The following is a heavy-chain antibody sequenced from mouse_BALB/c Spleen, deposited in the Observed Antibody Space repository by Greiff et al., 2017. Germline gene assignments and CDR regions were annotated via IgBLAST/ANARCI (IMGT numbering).Heavy chain of an antibody. V-gene: IGHV5-9-1*01. Sequence: EVMLVESGGGLVKPGGSLKLSCAASGFTFSSYAMSWVRQTPEKRLEWVATISSGGSYTYYPDSVKGRFTISRDNAKNTLYLQMSSLRSEDTAMYYCAKNYYGSSYYFDYWGQGTTLTVSS. J-gene: IGHJ2*01. CDR1: GFTFSSYA. CDR2: ISSGGSYT. D-gene: IGHD1-1*01. CDR3: AKNYYGSSYYFDY.